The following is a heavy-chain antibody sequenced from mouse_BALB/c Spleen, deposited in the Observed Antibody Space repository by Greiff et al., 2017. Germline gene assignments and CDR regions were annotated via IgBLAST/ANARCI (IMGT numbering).Heavy chain of an antibody. D-gene: IGHD1-1*01. CDR3: ARGTYGSSPLAWFAY. J-gene: IGHJ3*01. CDR1: GFTFSSYA. CDR2: ISSGGST. V-gene: IGHV5-6-5*01. Sequence: EVQRVESGGGLVKPGGSLKLSCAASGFTFSSYAMSWVRQTPEKRLEWVASISSGGSTYYPDSVKGRFTISRDNARNILYLQMSSLRSEDTAMYYCARGTYGSSPLAWFAYWGQGTLVTVSA.